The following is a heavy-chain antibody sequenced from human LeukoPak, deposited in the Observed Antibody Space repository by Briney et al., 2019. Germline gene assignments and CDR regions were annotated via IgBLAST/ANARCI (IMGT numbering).Heavy chain of an antibody. J-gene: IGHJ4*02. Sequence: SETLSLTCTVSGGSISSYYWSWIRQPPGKGLEGIGYIYYSGSTNYNPSLRSGVTISVDPSKTQFSLKLSSVTAADTAVYYCARASVAGSPLLHHRRAGGIDYWGQGTLVTVSS. CDR3: ARASVAGSPLLHHRRAGGIDY. D-gene: IGHD6-19*01. V-gene: IGHV4-59*01. CDR2: IYYSGST. CDR1: GGSISSYY.